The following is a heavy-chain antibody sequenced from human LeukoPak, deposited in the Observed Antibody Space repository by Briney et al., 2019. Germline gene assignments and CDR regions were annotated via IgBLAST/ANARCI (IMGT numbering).Heavy chain of an antibody. CDR3: ARQDRTYDFYYYMDV. V-gene: IGHV5-51*01. CDR1: GYSFNSYW. J-gene: IGHJ6*03. CDR2: IYPGDSDT. Sequence: GESLKISCRASGYSFNSYWIGWVRQMPGKGLEWMGIIYPGDSDTRYSPSFQGHVTISGDKSINTAYLQWSRLKASDTAMYYCARQDRTYDFYYYMDVWGSGTTVTVSS.